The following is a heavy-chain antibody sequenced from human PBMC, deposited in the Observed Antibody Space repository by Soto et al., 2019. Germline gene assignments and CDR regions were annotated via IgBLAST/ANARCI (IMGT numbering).Heavy chain of an antibody. D-gene: IGHD3-10*01. CDR2: ISSSGSTI. J-gene: IGHJ6*02. CDR1: GFTFSSYE. CDR3: SRDAITMVRGVNTVYYYYGMDV. V-gene: IGHV3-48*03. Sequence: GGSLRLSCAASGFTFSSYEMNWVSQAPGKGLEWVSYISSSGSTIYYADSVKGRFTISRDNAKNSLYLQKNSLRAEDTAVYYCSRDAITMVRGVNTVYYYYGMDVWGQVTTVTVSS.